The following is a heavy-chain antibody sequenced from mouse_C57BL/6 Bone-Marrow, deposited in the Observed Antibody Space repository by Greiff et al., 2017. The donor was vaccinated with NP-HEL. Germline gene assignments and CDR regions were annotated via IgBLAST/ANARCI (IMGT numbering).Heavy chain of an antibody. V-gene: IGHV1-77*01. Sequence: VQLQQSGAELVKPGASVKISCKASGYTFTDYYINWVKQRPGQGLEWIGKIGPGSGSTYYNEKFKGKATLTADKSSSTAYMQLSSLTSEDSAVYFCARDYYGSSYVAYYFDYWGQGTTLTVSS. CDR1: GYTFTDYY. CDR3: ARDYYGSSYVAYYFDY. J-gene: IGHJ2*01. CDR2: IGPGSGST. D-gene: IGHD1-1*01.